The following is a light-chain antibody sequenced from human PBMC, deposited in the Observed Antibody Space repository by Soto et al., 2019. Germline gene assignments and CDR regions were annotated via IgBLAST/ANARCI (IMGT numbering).Light chain of an antibody. V-gene: IGKV3-20*01. CDR3: QQYGRSPPFT. Sequence: EIVLTQSPGTLSLSPGERATLSCRASQSVSSTYIAWYQQNPGRAPRLLIYGASSRATGIPDRFIGSGSGTDFTVTISRLEPEDVAVYFCQQYGRSPPFTFGQGTKVEIK. CDR1: QSVSSTY. CDR2: GAS. J-gene: IGKJ2*01.